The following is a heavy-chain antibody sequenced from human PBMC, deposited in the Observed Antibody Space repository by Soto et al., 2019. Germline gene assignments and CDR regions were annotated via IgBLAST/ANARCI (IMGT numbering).Heavy chain of an antibody. CDR2: MSPNSGST. D-gene: IGHD3-22*01. J-gene: IGHJ4*02. Sequence: QAQLVQSGDEVKKPGASVKVSCKASGYTFSSYDINWVRQAAGQGLEWMGWMSPNSGSTGYAPKFQDRLTMTRDTSINTAYLELSSLRSEDTAVYYCYDFNYWGQGTLVTVSS. V-gene: IGHV1-8*01. CDR1: GYTFSSYD. CDR3: YDFNY.